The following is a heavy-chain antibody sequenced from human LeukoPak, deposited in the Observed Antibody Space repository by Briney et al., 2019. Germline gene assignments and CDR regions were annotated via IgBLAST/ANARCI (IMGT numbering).Heavy chain of an antibody. J-gene: IGHJ4*02. V-gene: IGHV4-59*08. CDR2: IYYSGST. CDR3: ARQHLRSPLYVAVDY. D-gene: IGHD3-16*01. CDR1: GGSISSYY. Sequence: SETLSLTCTVSGGSISSYYWSWIRQPPGKGLEWIGYIYYSGSTNYNPSLKSRVTISVDTSKNQFSLKLSSVTAADTAVYYCARQHLRSPLYVAVDYWGQGTLITVSS.